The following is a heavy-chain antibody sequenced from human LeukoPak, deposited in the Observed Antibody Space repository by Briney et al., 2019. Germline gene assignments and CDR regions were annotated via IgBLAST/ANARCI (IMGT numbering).Heavy chain of an antibody. J-gene: IGHJ6*02. V-gene: IGHV4-39*01. CDR3: ARLSIAARRYYYYGMDV. CDR1: GGSISSSSYY. D-gene: IGHD6-6*01. Sequence: SETLSLTCTVSGGSISSSSYYWGWIRQPPGKGLEWVGSIYYSGSTYYNPSLKSRVTISVDTSKNQFSLKLSSVTAADTAVYYCARLSIAARRYYYYGMDVWGQGTTVTVSS. CDR2: IYYSGST.